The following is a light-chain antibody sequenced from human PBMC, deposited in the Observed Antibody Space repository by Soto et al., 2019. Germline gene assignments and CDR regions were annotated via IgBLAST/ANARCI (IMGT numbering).Light chain of an antibody. J-gene: IGKJ2*01. CDR2: GAS. CDR3: QQYGSSPMYT. CDR1: QSVSSSY. V-gene: IGKV3-20*01. Sequence: EIVLTQSPGTLSLSPGERATLSCRASQSVSSSYLAWYQQKPGQAPRLLIYGASSRATGIPDRFSGSGSGIDFTLTICRLEPEDFAVYYCQQYGSSPMYTFGQGTKLEIK.